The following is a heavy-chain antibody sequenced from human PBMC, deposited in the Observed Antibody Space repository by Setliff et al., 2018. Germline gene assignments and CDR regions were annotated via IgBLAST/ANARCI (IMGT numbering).Heavy chain of an antibody. V-gene: IGHV4-39*07. D-gene: IGHD3-22*01. CDR2: IYYSGST. CDR3: TRPYYYDSSGYYYDY. Sequence: SETLSLTCTVSGGSISSSSYYWGWIRQPPGKGLEWIGSIYYSGSTYYNPSLKSRVTISVDTSKNQFSLKLTSVTAADTAVYYCTRPYYYDSSGYYYDYWGQGTLVTVSS. J-gene: IGHJ4*02. CDR1: GGSISSSSYY.